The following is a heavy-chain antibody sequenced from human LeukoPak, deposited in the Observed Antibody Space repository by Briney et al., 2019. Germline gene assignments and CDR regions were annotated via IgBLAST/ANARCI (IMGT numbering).Heavy chain of an antibody. Sequence: PGGSLRLSCVTSGFTFSTYAMSWVRQAPGKGLEWVSIISGYGGSTVYADSVKGRFTISRDSSKSTMFLQMNSLRADDTAVYYCAKGLGAYCGGGCYSRVFDSWGQGTLVTVSS. J-gene: IGHJ4*02. CDR1: GFTFSTYA. CDR3: AKGLGAYCGGGCYSRVFDS. D-gene: IGHD2-21*02. V-gene: IGHV3-23*01. CDR2: ISGYGGST.